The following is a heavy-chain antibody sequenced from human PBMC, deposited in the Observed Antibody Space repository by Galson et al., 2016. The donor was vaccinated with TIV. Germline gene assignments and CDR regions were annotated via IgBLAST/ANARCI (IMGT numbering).Heavy chain of an antibody. D-gene: IGHD3-10*01. Sequence: SLRLSCATSGFTFSDNEMDWVRQAPGKGLEWVGRSRSNTDGGTTEYAAPVKGRFIVSRDDSRNTLFLDMNSLKTDDTALYFCATEYYLASGTDPLVGYKGMDVWGQGTTVTVSS. V-gene: IGHV3-15*01. CDR1: GFTFSDNE. J-gene: IGHJ6*02. CDR2: SRSNTDGGTT. CDR3: ATEYYLASGTDPLVGYKGMDV.